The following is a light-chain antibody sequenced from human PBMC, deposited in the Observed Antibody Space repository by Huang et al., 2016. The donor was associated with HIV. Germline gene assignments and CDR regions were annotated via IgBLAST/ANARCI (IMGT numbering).Light chain of an antibody. CDR3: QQYGNSPWT. CDR2: GAS. V-gene: IGKV3-20*01. Sequence: EIVLTQSPGTLSLSPGEGATVSCRANESVRSTYLAWYRQSGGQAPRLLIYGASNRATGIPDRFSGSGSGTDFTLTISRLEPEDFAVYYCQQYGNSPWTFGQGTKVEIK. J-gene: IGKJ1*01. CDR1: ESVRSTY.